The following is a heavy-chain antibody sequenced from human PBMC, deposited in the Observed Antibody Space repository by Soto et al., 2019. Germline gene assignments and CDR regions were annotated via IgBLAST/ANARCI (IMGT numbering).Heavy chain of an antibody. Sequence: PSETLSLTCTVSGGSITSSSFYWGWIRQPPGKGLEGIGHIFPTGATYYNQTIKSRLRMSVDTSKNQFSLSLSSVTATDTAVYYCARRRIVPTTNFDYWGQGTLVTVSS. V-gene: IGHV4-39*01. CDR3: ARRRIVPTTNFDY. CDR2: IFPTGAT. J-gene: IGHJ4*02. D-gene: IGHD1-26*01. CDR1: GGSITSSSFY.